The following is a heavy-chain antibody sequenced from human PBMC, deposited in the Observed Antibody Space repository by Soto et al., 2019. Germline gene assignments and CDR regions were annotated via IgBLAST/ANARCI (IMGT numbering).Heavy chain of an antibody. Sequence: GGSLRLSCSASGFPFSRFAIHWVRQAPGKGLVYVSGISFNGGDTYHADSVKGRFSISRDNSRNTLYLQMNSLRAEDTAVYYCAKLSQYSSSYYFTSWGQGTLVTVTS. CDR2: ISFNGGDT. V-gene: IGHV3-64*04. D-gene: IGHD6-6*01. CDR3: AKLSQYSSSYYFTS. J-gene: IGHJ4*02. CDR1: GFPFSRFA.